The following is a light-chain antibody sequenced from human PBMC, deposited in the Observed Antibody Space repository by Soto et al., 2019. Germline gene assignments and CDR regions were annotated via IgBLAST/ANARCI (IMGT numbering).Light chain of an antibody. CDR3: QQYNSYWT. CDR1: QSIANY. Sequence: DIQMTQSPSSLSASVGDRVTITCRASQSIANYLNWYQQKPGTAPKLLIFAASSLQSGVPSRFSGSASGTEFTLTISSLQPDDFATYYCQQYNSYWTFGQGTKVDIK. V-gene: IGKV1-5*01. J-gene: IGKJ1*01. CDR2: AAS.